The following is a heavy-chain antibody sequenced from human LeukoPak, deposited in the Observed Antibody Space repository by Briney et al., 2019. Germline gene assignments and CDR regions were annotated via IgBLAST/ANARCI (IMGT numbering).Heavy chain of an antibody. V-gene: IGHV1-24*01. CDR3: ATKYDILTGPYAFDI. D-gene: IGHD3-9*01. J-gene: IGHJ3*02. Sequence: AASVKVSCKVSGYTLTELSMHWVRQAPGKGLEWMGGFDPEDGETIYAQKFQGRVTMTEDTSTDTAYMELSSLRSEDTAVYYCATKYDILTGPYAFDIWGQGTMVTVSS. CDR1: GYTLTELS. CDR2: FDPEDGET.